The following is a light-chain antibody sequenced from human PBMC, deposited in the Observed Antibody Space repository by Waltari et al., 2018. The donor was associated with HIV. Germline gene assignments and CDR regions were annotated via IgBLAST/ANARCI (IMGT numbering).Light chain of an antibody. Sequence: QSLLPQPPSASGTPGQRVTISCSGSYSNIGGNTVNWHQQLPGSAPRALIYNNDQRPSGVPDRFSGSKSGTSASLAISGLQSEDQGDYYCASWDDKLDGWVFGGGTRLTVL. V-gene: IGLV1-44*01. CDR3: ASWDDKLDGWV. CDR1: YSNIGGNT. J-gene: IGLJ3*02. CDR2: NND.